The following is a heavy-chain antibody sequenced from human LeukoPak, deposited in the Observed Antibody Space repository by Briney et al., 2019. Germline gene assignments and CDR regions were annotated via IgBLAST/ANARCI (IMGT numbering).Heavy chain of an antibody. J-gene: IGHJ5*02. CDR1: GYSINNYW. D-gene: IGHD2-15*01. CDR2: IYPADSDI. CDR3: ARQEYCSGGSCYTWFDP. Sequence: GESLQISCQGSGYSINNYWNGWVRQMPGKGLEWMGIIYPADSDIRYSPSFQGQVTISADKSISTVYLQWSSLKASDAAMYYCARQEYCSGGSCYTWFDPWGQGTLVTVSS. V-gene: IGHV5-51*01.